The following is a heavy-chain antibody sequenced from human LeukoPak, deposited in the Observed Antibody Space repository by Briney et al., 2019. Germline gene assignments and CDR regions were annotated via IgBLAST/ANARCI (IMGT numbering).Heavy chain of an antibody. CDR2: ISYSGST. J-gene: IGHJ4*02. Sequence: PSETLSRTCTGSGGSITSYYWSWIRQPPGKGLEWIAYISYSGSTNYNPSLKSRVTISVDTSKNQFSLKLSAVTAAYTAVYYCARSHPLQLPDYWGQGTLVTVSS. CDR1: GGSITSYY. V-gene: IGHV4-59*08. D-gene: IGHD2-2*01. CDR3: ARSHPLQLPDY.